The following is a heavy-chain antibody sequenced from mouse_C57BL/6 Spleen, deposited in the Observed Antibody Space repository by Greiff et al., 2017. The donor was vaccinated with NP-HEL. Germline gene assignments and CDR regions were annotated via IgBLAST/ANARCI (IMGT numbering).Heavy chain of an antibody. CDR1: GYTFTSYW. CDR3: ARYYGSSYDGDYFDY. CDR2: IYPGSGST. Sequence: VQLQQPGAELVKPGASVKMSCKASGYTFTSYWITWVKQRPGQGLEWIGDIYPGSGSTNYNEKFKSKATLTVDTSSSTAYMQLSSLTSEDSAVYYCARYYGSSYDGDYFDYWGQGTTLTVSS. V-gene: IGHV1-55*01. J-gene: IGHJ2*01. D-gene: IGHD1-1*01.